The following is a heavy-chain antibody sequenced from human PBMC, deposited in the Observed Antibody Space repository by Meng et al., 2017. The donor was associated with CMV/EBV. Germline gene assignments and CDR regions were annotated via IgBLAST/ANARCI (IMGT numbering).Heavy chain of an antibody. CDR2: IKQDGSEK. D-gene: IGHD3-10*01. CDR3: ARGLRGPSLVRGVTHDAFDI. Sequence: GESLKISCAASGFTFSSYEINWVRQAPGKGLEWVANIKQDGSEKYYVDSVKGRFTISRDNAKNSLYLQMNSLRAEDTAVYYCARGLRGPSLVRGVTHDAFDIWGQGTMVTVSS. CDR1: GFTFSSYE. V-gene: IGHV3-7*01. J-gene: IGHJ3*02.